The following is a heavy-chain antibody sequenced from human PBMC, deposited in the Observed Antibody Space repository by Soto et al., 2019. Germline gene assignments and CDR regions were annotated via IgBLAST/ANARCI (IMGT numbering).Heavy chain of an antibody. CDR3: ASHLSGIPADGYNYYFDY. D-gene: IGHD5-18*01. Sequence: QVQLVQYEAEVKKPGASVKVSCKAYNYTFSDHGISWVRQAPGQGLEWMGWLNGFNGNTHYAQKFQGRVTLTTDTSRSTAYMERRSLRSDDMAVYYCASHLSGIPADGYNYYFDYWGQGTLVTVSS. J-gene: IGHJ4*02. CDR1: NYTFSDHG. V-gene: IGHV1-18*03. CDR2: LNGFNGNT.